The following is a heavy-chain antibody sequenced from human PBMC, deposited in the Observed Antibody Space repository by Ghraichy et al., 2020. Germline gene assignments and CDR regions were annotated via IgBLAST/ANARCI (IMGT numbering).Heavy chain of an antibody. CDR2: ITTSSNTI. Sequence: GESLNISCTVSGFTFSGYSMHWVRQAPGKGLEWVSYITTSSNTIYYADSVKGRFTISRDNVKNSLYLQMNSLRDEDTAVYYCVRMTLVLDSWGQGTLVTVSS. D-gene: IGHD2-15*01. V-gene: IGHV3-48*02. CDR1: GFTFSGYS. CDR3: VRMTLVLDS. J-gene: IGHJ4*02.